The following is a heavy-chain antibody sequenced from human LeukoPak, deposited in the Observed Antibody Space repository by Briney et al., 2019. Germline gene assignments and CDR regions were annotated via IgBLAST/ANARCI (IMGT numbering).Heavy chain of an antibody. CDR3: ARGDGYSYGYPY. CDR1: GGSLNGYY. CDR2: INHSGST. J-gene: IGHJ4*02. V-gene: IGHV4-34*01. Sequence: KPSETLSLTCAVYGGSLNGYYWSWIRQPPGKGLEWIGEINHSGSTNYNPSLKSRVTISVDTSKNQFSLKLSSVTAADTAVYYCARGDGYSYGYPYWGQGTLVTVSS. D-gene: IGHD5-18*01.